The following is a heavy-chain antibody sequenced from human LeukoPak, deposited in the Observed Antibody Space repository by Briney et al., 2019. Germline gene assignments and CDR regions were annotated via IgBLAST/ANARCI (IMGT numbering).Heavy chain of an antibody. CDR1: GGSISSSSYY. D-gene: IGHD6-19*01. J-gene: IGHJ6*03. CDR3: ARDGSSGWCSLHYYMDV. V-gene: IGHV4-39*07. CDR2: IYYSGST. Sequence: PSETLSLTCTVSGGSISSSSYYWGWIRQPPGKGLEWIGSIYYSGSTYYNPSLKSRVTISVDTSKNQFSLKLSSVTAADTAVYYCARDGSSGWCSLHYYMDVWGKGTTVTVSS.